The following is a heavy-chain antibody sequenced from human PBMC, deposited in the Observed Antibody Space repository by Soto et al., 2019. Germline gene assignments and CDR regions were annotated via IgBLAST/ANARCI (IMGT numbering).Heavy chain of an antibody. CDR2: MYYSGST. Sequence: NPSETLSLTCTASGGSISSYYWTWIRQPPGKGLEWIGYMYYSGSTNYNPSLKSRVTISVDTSKNQFSLKLSSVTAADTAVYYCARDHFDKSFDYWGQGTLVTSPQ. V-gene: IGHV4-59*01. CDR1: GGSISSYY. J-gene: IGHJ4*02. CDR3: ARDHFDKSFDY. D-gene: IGHD3-9*01.